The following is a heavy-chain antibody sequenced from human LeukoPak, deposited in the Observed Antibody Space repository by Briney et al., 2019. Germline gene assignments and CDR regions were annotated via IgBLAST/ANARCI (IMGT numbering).Heavy chain of an antibody. V-gene: IGHV1-3*01. CDR2: INAGNGDT. J-gene: IGHJ4*02. D-gene: IGHD3-10*01. Sequence: ASVKVSCKASGYTFTNFPTYWVRQAPGQRLEWMGWINAGNGDTKYSQKFQGRVTITRDTSASTAFTELSSLRSEDTAVYYCARDRAGQLDYWGQGTLVTVSS. CDR1: GYTFTNFP. CDR3: ARDRAGQLDY.